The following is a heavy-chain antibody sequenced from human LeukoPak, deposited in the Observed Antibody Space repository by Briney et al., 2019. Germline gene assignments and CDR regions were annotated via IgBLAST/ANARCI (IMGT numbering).Heavy chain of an antibody. CDR3: ATDGSSLLDY. Sequence: GGSLRLSCAASGFPFSSYAMRWVRQAPGKGREWVSAISGSCGSTYYADSVKGRFTISRDNSKNTLYLQMNSHRADDTTVYYCATDGSSLLDYWGQATMVTVPS. V-gene: IGHV3-23*01. J-gene: IGHJ4*02. CDR1: GFPFSSYA. CDR2: ISGSCGST. D-gene: IGHD2-15*01.